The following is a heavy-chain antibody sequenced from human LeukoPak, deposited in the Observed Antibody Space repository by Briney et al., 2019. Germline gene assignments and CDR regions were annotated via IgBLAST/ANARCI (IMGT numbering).Heavy chain of an antibody. CDR2: IYYSGST. CDR1: GGSISSGGYY. Sequence: SQTLSLTCTVSGGSISSGGYYWSWIRQHPGKGLEWTGYIYYSGSTYYNPSLKSRVTISVDTSKNQFSLKLSSVTAADTAVYYCARVGCITIFGVVIPNWFDPWGQGTLVTVSS. D-gene: IGHD3-3*01. CDR3: ARVGCITIFGVVIPNWFDP. V-gene: IGHV4-31*03. J-gene: IGHJ5*02.